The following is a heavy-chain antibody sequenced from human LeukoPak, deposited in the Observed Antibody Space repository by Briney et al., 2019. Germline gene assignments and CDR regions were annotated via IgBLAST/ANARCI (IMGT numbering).Heavy chain of an antibody. CDR2: IGGSGDTT. J-gene: IGHJ4*02. CDR1: GFTLCKYA. CDR3: AKRLYTSSWAPDDY. Sequence: PGGALELSCAAPGFTLCKYAMSWGRPAPGEGGGWGSAIGGSGDTTYYADSVKGRFTISRDNSKNTLYLQMNSLRAEDTAIYYCAKRLYTSSWAPDDYWGQGTLVTVSS. V-gene: IGHV3-23*01. D-gene: IGHD6-13*01.